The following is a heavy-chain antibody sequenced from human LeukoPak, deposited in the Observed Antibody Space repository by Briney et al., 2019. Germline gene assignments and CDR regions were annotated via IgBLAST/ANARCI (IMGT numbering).Heavy chain of an antibody. J-gene: IGHJ4*02. D-gene: IGHD2-2*01. V-gene: IGHV3-49*04. Sequence: GGSLRLSCTASGFTFCDYAMSWVRQAPGKGLEGVGFIRSKAYGGTTEYAASVKGRFTISRDGSKSIAYLQMNSLKTEDTAVYYCTRVGCSSTSCYFNYWGQGTLVTVSS. CDR3: TRVGCSSTSCYFNY. CDR2: IRSKAYGGTT. CDR1: GFTFCDYA.